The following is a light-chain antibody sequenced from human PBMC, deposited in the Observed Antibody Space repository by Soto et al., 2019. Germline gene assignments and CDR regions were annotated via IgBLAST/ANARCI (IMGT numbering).Light chain of an antibody. Sequence: DIQLTQSPSSVYECVGDIANITCRASQGISSWLAWYQQKPGKAPNLLIYAASSLHSGVPSRFSGSGSGTDFTLTISSLQPEDFATYYCQQANSFPLTFGGGTKVDIK. CDR3: QQANSFPLT. V-gene: IGKV1-12*01. J-gene: IGKJ4*01. CDR2: AAS. CDR1: QGISSW.